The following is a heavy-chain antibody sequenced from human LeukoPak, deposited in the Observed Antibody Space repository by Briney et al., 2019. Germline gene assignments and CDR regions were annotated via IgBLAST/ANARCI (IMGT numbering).Heavy chain of an antibody. CDR3: ARDRRGYSNYVLDAFDV. CDR2: ISYDGSNK. D-gene: IGHD4-11*01. CDR1: GFTFSSYA. J-gene: IGHJ3*01. Sequence: PGGSLRLSCAASGFTFSSYAMYWVRQAPGKGLEWVAVISYDGSNKYYADSVKGRFTISRDNSKNTLYLQMNSLRAEDTAVYYCARDRRGYSNYVLDAFDVWGQGTMVTVSS. V-gene: IGHV3-30-3*01.